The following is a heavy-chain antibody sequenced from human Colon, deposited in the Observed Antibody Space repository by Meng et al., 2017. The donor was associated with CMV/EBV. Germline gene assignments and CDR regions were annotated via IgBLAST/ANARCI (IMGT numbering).Heavy chain of an antibody. CDR3: ARGGSSFGVVRIYYYGMDV. J-gene: IGHJ6*02. D-gene: IGHD3-3*01. CDR2: IYYTGSA. CDR1: GGSISGYY. Sequence: SETLSLTCTVSGGSISGYYWSWIRQPPGKGLEWIGYIYYTGSANYNPSLKTRVTISVDTSKNQFSLKLSSVTAADTAVYYCARGGSSFGVVRIYYYGMDVWGQGTTVTVSS. V-gene: IGHV4-59*01.